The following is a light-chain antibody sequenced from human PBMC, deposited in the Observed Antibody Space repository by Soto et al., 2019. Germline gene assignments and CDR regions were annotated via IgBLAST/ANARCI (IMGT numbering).Light chain of an antibody. Sequence: IHMTHAPSSLSASVLYRVTITFRSSQGISNYLAWYQQKPGKVPKLLIYAASTLQSGVPSRFSGSGSGTEFTLTIGGLQPDDFATYYCQQYDNYPLTFGGGTKVDIK. CDR1: QGISNY. CDR2: AAS. CDR3: QQYDNYPLT. J-gene: IGKJ4*01. V-gene: IGKV1-27*01.